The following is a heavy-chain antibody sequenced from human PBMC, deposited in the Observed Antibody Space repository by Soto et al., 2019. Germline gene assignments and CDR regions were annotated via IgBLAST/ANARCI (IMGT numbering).Heavy chain of an antibody. CDR2: ISSDATNK. D-gene: IGHD6-6*01. V-gene: IGHV3-30-3*01. CDR3: ARQGMAARKYYSTYLDV. Sequence: QVQLVESGGGVVQPGRSLRLSCAASGFTFRDYAMHWVRQAPGKGLEWVTLISSDATNKYPADSVKGRFTISRDNSKNTLYLQMNSLRVEDTGLYYCARQGMAARKYYSTYLDVWGQGTTVIV. CDR1: GFTFRDYA. J-gene: IGHJ6*02.